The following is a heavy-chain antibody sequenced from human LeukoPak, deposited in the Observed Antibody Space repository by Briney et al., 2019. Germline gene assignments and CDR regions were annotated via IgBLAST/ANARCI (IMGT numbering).Heavy chain of an antibody. CDR2: INPNSGGT. Sequence: ASVKVSCKASGYTFTGYYMHWGRHAPGQGLEWMGCINPNSGGTNYAQKFQGRVTMTRDTSISTAYMELSRLRSDDTAVYYCAREVVGIAAAGGWFDPWGQGTLVTVS. CDR1: GYTFTGYY. V-gene: IGHV1-2*02. D-gene: IGHD6-13*01. J-gene: IGHJ5*02. CDR3: AREVVGIAAAGGWFDP.